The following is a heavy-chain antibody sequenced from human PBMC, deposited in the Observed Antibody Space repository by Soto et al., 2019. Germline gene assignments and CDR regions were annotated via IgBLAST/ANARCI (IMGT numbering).Heavy chain of an antibody. D-gene: IGHD6-13*01. CDR2: TSYDGSNK. V-gene: IGHV3-30-3*01. Sequence: QVQLVESGGGVVQPGGSXXXXXXXXXXXXXXXXXXXVRQAPGKGLEWVAVTSYDGSNKYYADSVKGRFTISRDNSKNTLYLQMNSLRAEDTAVYYCARDGGYSSSWSHFDFWGQGTLVTVSS. CDR1: XXXXXXXX. J-gene: IGHJ4*02. CDR3: ARDGGYSSSWSHFDF.